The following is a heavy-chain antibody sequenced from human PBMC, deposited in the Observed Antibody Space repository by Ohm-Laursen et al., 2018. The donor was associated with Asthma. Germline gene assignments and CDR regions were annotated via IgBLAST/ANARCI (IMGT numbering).Heavy chain of an antibody. V-gene: IGHV1-18*04. CDR3: AREGYCSSTSCYEAYYYYYYGMDV. J-gene: IGHJ6*02. CDR1: GYTFTSYG. Sequence: ASVKVSCKASGYTFTSYGISWVRQAPGQGLEWMGWISAYNGNTNYAQKLQGRVTITTDTSTSTAYMELRSLRSDDTAVYYCAREGYCSSTSCYEAYYYYYYGMDVWGQGTTVTVSS. D-gene: IGHD2-2*01. CDR2: ISAYNGNT.